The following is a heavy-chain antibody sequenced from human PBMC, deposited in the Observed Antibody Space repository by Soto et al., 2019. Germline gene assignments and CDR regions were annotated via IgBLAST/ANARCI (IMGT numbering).Heavy chain of an antibody. CDR2: IFHGGGT. V-gene: IGHV4-34*12. D-gene: IGHD3-22*01. CDR3: ARPHYDSNTFYSFFDY. Sequence: SETLSLTCAVPGESFSGYYRSWIRQPPGKGLEWIGQIFHGGGTNYSPSLKSRVTTSVDTSKNQFSLELSSVTAADTAVYYCARPHYDSNTFYSFFDYWGQGTLVTVSS. J-gene: IGHJ4*02. CDR1: GESFSGYY.